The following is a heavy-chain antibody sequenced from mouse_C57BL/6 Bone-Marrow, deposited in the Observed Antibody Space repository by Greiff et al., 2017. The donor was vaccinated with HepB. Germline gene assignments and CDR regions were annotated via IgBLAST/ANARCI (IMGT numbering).Heavy chain of an antibody. D-gene: IGHD4-1*01. Sequence: EVQGVESGGGLVQPGGSLKLSCAASGFTFSDYYMYWVRQTPEKRLEWVAYISNGGGSTYYPDTVKGRFTISRDNAKNTLYLQMSRLKSEDTAMYYCARELTGKAWFAYWGQGTLVTVSA. J-gene: IGHJ3*01. CDR2: ISNGGGST. CDR1: GFTFSDYY. V-gene: IGHV5-12*01. CDR3: ARELTGKAWFAY.